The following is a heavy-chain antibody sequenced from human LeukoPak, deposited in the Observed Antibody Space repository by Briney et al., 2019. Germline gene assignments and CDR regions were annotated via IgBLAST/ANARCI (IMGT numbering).Heavy chain of an antibody. J-gene: IGHJ6*03. CDR2: IKQDGREK. Sequence: GGSLRHSCAASGFTFSSYWMSWVRQAPGKGLEWVAIIKQDGREKYYVDSVKGRFTISRDNAKISLYLQMNSLRAEDTDVYYCARDLGSYGYDYDYYYMDVWGKGTTVTVSS. V-gene: IGHV3-7*01. CDR3: ARDLGSYGYDYDYYYMDV. D-gene: IGHD5-18*01. CDR1: GFTFSSYW.